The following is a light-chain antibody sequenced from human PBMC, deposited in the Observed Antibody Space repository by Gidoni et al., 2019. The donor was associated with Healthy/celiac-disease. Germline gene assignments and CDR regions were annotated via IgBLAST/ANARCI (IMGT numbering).Light chain of an antibody. V-gene: IGKV3-15*01. CDR3: RQYSNWPPWT. J-gene: IGKJ1*01. Sequence: EIVMTQSPATPSVSPGERATLSCIAMQSVNSNLAWYQQKPGQAPRPLLYGASTRATGIPARFSGSGSGTEFTLPISSLQSEDFAVSYCRQYSNWPPWTFGQGTKVEIK. CDR1: QSVNSN. CDR2: GAS.